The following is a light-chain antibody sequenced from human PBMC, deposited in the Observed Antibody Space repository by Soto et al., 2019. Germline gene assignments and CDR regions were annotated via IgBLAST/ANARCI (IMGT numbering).Light chain of an antibody. CDR1: QSVSSSY. V-gene: IGKV3-20*01. CDR2: VAS. J-gene: IGKJ2*01. CDR3: QHYGNSPPFT. Sequence: EIVLTQSPGTLSLSPGERATLSCRASQSVSSSYLAWYQQKPGQAPRLLIYVASSRATGIPDRFSGSVSGTAFTLTINTQGPEDCHVYFCQHYGNSPPFTFGQWTKVES.